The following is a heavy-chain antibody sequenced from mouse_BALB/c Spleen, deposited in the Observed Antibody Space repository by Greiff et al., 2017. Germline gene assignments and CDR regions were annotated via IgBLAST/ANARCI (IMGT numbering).Heavy chain of an antibody. CDR3: GRDYYGNGVAY. CDR1: GYAFSSSW. D-gene: IGHD2-1*01. CDR2: IYPGDGDT. J-gene: IGHJ3*01. V-gene: IGHV1-82*01. Sequence: QVQLKQSGPELVKPGASVKISCKASGYAFSSSWMNWVKQRPGQGLEWIGRIYPGDGDTNYNGKFKGKATLTADKSSSTAYMQLSSLTSVDSAVYYCGRDYYGNGVAYWGQGTLVTVSA.